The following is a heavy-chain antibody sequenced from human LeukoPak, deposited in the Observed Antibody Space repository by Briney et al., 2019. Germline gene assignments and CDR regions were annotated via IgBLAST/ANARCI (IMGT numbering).Heavy chain of an antibody. Sequence: SETLSLTCTVSGGSISSSTYYWGWIRQPPGKGLEWIGSIYYSGSTYYNPSLKSRVTISVDTSKNHFSLKLSSVTAADTAVYYCARGHDSSGYYLISYYYYMDVWGKGTTVTVSS. V-gene: IGHV4-39*07. D-gene: IGHD3-22*01. CDR1: GGSISSSTYY. CDR2: IYYSGST. CDR3: ARGHDSSGYYLISYYYYMDV. J-gene: IGHJ6*03.